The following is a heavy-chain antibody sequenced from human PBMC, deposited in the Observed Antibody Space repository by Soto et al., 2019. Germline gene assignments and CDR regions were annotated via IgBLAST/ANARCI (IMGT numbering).Heavy chain of an antibody. CDR3: ARDLSENSSSAGY. D-gene: IGHD6-6*01. J-gene: IGHJ4*02. Sequence: SVKVSCKASGGTFSSYTISWVRQAPGQGLEWMGRIIPILGIANYAQKFQGRVTITADKSTSTAYMELSSLRSEDTAVYYCARDLSENSSSAGYWGQGTLVTVSS. CDR2: IIPILGIA. CDR1: GGTFSSYT. V-gene: IGHV1-69*04.